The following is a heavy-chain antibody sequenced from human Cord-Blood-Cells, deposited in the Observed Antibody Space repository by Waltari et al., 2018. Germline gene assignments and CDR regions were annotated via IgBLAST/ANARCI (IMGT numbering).Heavy chain of an antibody. CDR2: ISGSGGST. CDR3: AKGGSSGWLNFDY. Sequence: EVQLLESGGGLVQPGGSLRLSCAASGFTFRSYALIWFRQGPGKGLEWVSAISGSGGSTYYADSVKGRFTISRDNSKNTLYLQMNSLRAGDTAVYYCAKGGSSGWLNFDYWGQGTLVTVSS. V-gene: IGHV3-23*01. J-gene: IGHJ4*02. CDR1: GFTFRSYA. D-gene: IGHD6-19*01.